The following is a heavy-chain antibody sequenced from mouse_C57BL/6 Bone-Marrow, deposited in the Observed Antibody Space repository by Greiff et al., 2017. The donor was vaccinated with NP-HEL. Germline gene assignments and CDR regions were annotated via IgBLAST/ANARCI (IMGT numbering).Heavy chain of an antibody. CDR2: IHPNRGST. J-gene: IGHJ2*01. CDR3: ARAYYSNLRSYFDY. D-gene: IGHD2-5*01. CDR1: GYTFTSYW. V-gene: IGHV1-64*01. Sequence: QVQLQQPGAELVKPGASVKLSCKASGYTFTSYWMHWVKQRPGQGLEWIGMIHPNRGSTNYNEKFKSKATLTVDKSSSTAYMQLSSLTSDDSAVYYCARAYYSNLRSYFDYWGQGTTLTVSS.